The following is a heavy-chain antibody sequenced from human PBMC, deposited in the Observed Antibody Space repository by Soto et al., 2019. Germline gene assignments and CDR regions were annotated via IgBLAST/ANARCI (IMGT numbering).Heavy chain of an antibody. V-gene: IGHV3-23*01. CDR2: ISGSGGSP. D-gene: IGHD3-9*01. Sequence: EVQLLESGGGLVQPGGSLRLSCTASGFTFSSYAMTWVRQAPGKGLEWVSAISGSGGSPYYADSVKGRFTISRDNSKNTLYLQMNSLRAEDTAVYYCAKDLLDWLPIGGYFDYWGQGTLFTVSS. CDR1: GFTFSSYA. CDR3: AKDLLDWLPIGGYFDY. J-gene: IGHJ4*02.